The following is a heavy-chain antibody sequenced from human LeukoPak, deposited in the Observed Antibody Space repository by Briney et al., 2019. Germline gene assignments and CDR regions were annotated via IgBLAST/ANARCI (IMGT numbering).Heavy chain of an antibody. D-gene: IGHD6-13*01. CDR2: ISAYNGNT. J-gene: IGHJ6*02. V-gene: IGHV1-18*01. CDR3: ARDRIAAAGEGYYYYGMDV. CDR1: GYTFTSYG. Sequence: ASVKVSCKASGYTFTSYGISWVRQAPGQGLEWMGWISAYNGNTNYAQKLQGRVTMTTDTSTSTAYMEPRSLRSDDTAVYYCARDRIAAAGEGYYYYGMDVWGQGTTVTVSS.